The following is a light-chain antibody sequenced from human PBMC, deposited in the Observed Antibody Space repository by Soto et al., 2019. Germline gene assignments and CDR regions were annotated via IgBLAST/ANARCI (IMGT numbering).Light chain of an antibody. CDR1: SSDVGPYKY. J-gene: IGLJ1*01. CDR3: SSYTRTSTLVV. V-gene: IGLV2-14*01. Sequence: QSALTQHASVSGSPGQSITISCTGTSSDVGPYKYVSWYQQLPGTAPKLMIYEVTNRPSGVSNRFSGSKSGNTASLTISGLQAEDEADYYCSSYTRTSTLVVFGTGTKVTVL. CDR2: EVT.